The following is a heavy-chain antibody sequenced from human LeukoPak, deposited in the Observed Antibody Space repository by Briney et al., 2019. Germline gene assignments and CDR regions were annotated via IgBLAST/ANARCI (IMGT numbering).Heavy chain of an antibody. Sequence: GRSLRLSCAASGFTFSSFAMHWVRQAPGKGLEWVAVISYDGNNEYHADSVKGRFTISRDNSKNTLYLQMNSLRAEDTAVYYCARGCSSSSFDAFDIWGQGTKVTVSS. V-gene: IGHV3-30-3*01. CDR2: ISYDGNNE. CDR3: ARGCSSSSFDAFDI. J-gene: IGHJ3*02. CDR1: GFTFSSFA. D-gene: IGHD6-6*01.